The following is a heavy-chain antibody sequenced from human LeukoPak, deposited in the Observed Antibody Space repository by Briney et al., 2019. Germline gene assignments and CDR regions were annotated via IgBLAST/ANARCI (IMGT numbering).Heavy chain of an antibody. Sequence: SETLSLTCTVSGGSISSYYWSWIRQPAGKGLEWIGRIYTSGSTNYNPSLKSRVTMSVDTSKNQFSLKLSSVTAADTAVYYCAREIGERGSSGWYVIYYYYYYMDAWGKGTTVTVSS. CDR2: IYTSGST. V-gene: IGHV4-4*07. J-gene: IGHJ6*03. CDR1: GGSISSYY. D-gene: IGHD6-19*01. CDR3: AREIGERGSSGWYVIYYYYYYMDA.